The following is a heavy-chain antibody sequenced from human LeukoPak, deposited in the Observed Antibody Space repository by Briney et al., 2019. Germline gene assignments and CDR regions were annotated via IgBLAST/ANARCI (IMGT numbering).Heavy chain of an antibody. CDR2: IMEDDSAS. Sequence: GGPVRLSCAASGFTISSYYMSWVRQAPGKGLEWLANIMEDDSASNYVDSGRGRFTISRDNAKNLLYLQMNSLRPEDTAVCYCARDEVAVPGGDCWGQGTLVPVSS. V-gene: IGHV3-7*04. CDR1: GFTISSYY. D-gene: IGHD5-12*01. J-gene: IGHJ4*02. CDR3: ARDEVAVPGGDC.